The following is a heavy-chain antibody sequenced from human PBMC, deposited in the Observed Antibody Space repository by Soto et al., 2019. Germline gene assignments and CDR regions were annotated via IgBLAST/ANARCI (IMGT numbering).Heavy chain of an antibody. CDR1: GDSISRIDYY. CDR2: IYFRGNT. V-gene: IGHV4-31*03. D-gene: IGHD3-22*01. J-gene: IGHJ3*02. Sequence: LTCSVSGDSISRIDYYWTWIRQHPEKGLEWIGNIYFRGNTYYSPSLESRLTISVDTSKNQFSLKLTSVTAADTAVYYCAREGGSYDSGGYLIRGAFDIWGQGTMVTVSS. CDR3: AREGGSYDSGGYLIRGAFDI.